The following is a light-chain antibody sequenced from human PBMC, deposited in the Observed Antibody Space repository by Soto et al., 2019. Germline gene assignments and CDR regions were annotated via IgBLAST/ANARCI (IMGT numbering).Light chain of an antibody. J-gene: IGKJ1*01. CDR1: QSISNW. Sequence: DIPMTQSPSTLSASVGDRVTITCRASQSISNWLAWYQQKPGKAPKLLIYKASSSESGVPSRFSGSRSGTEFTLTISSLQPDDFATYYCQQYNDYPWTFGQGTQVEIK. CDR3: QQYNDYPWT. V-gene: IGKV1-5*03. CDR2: KAS.